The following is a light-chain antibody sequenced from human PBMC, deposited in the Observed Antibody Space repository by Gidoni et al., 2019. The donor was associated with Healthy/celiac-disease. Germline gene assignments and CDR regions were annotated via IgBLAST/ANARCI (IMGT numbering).Light chain of an antibody. V-gene: IGLV1-40*01. J-gene: IGLJ7*01. CDR1: SPNIGAGYD. Sequence: QSVLTQPPSVSGAPGQRVTISCTGSSPNIGAGYDVHWYQQLPGTAPKLLIYVNSNRPSGVPDRFSGSKSGTSASLAITGLQAEDEADYYCQSYDSSLSGAVFGGGTQLTVL. CDR3: QSYDSSLSGAV. CDR2: VNS.